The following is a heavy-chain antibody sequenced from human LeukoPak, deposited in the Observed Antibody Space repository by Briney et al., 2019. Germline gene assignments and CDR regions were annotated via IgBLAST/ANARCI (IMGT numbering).Heavy chain of an antibody. CDR1: GFTFSSYG. CDR3: ARAGGGIAVAGLLDY. J-gene: IGHJ4*02. Sequence: NPGRTLRLSCAASGFTFSSYGMSWVRQAPGKGLEWVSSISSSSSYIYYADSVKGRFTISRDNAKNPLYLQMNSLRAEDTAVYYCARAGGGIAVAGLLDYWGQGTLVTVSS. V-gene: IGHV3-21*01. D-gene: IGHD6-19*01. CDR2: ISSSSSYI.